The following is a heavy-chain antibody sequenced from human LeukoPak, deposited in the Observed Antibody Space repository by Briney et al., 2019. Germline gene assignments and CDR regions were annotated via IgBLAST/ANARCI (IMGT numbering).Heavy chain of an antibody. J-gene: IGHJ3*02. Sequence: PGGSLRLSCAGAGFTVSSKDMNGVRQAPGKGLEWVSVIYSGGSTYYADSVKERFTISRDNSKNTLYLQMNSLRAEDTAVYYCASLRARALDIWGQGTMVTVSS. CDR3: ASLRARALDI. V-gene: IGHV3-66*01. CDR1: GFTVSSKD. CDR2: IYSGGST.